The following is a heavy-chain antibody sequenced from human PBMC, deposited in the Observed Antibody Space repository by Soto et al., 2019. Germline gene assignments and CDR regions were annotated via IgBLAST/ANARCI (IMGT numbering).Heavy chain of an antibody. J-gene: IGHJ4*02. CDR2: KTSDGGNT. CDR1: GFTYSSNY. Sequence: GGSLRLSCAASGFTYSSNYMHLLRQTPTNGLEWAAAKTSDGGNTVYGDSAKGRFTISRDNSKNTVDLQMNSLRVEDTGIYYCATVGLGVTSGWSGFDYWGQGILVTVSS. CDR3: ATVGLGVTSGWSGFDY. D-gene: IGHD6-19*01. V-gene: IGHV3-30*01.